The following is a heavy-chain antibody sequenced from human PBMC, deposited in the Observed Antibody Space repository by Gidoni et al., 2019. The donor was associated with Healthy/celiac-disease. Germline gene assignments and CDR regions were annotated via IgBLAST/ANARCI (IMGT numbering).Heavy chain of an antibody. D-gene: IGHD3-9*01. CDR1: GFTFSSYW. CDR2: IKQDGSEK. V-gene: IGHV3-7*01. Sequence: EVQLVESGGCLVQPGGSLRLSCAASGFTFSSYWMSGVRQAPGKGLEWVANIKQDGSEKYYVDSVKGRFTISRDNAKNSLYLQMNSLRAEDTAVYYCARDRGPVLRYFSNWFDPWGQGTLVTVSS. J-gene: IGHJ5*02. CDR3: ARDRGPVLRYFSNWFDP.